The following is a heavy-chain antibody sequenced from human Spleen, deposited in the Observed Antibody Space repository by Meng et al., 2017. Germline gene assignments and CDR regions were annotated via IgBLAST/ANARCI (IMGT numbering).Heavy chain of an antibody. CDR2: INTKTGNP. CDR3: TRDGYSDCSRTSCFDY. J-gene: IGHJ4*02. D-gene: IGHD2-2*01. V-gene: IGHV7-4-1*02. Sequence: QGQLGQSGSELRKPGASVKVSCKASGYTLTSYAINWLRQAPGQGLEWMGWINTKTGNPTYAQGFTGRLVFSLDTSVSTAYLQISGLKADDTAVYYCTRDGYSDCSRTSCFDYWGQGTLVTVSS. CDR1: GYTLTSYA.